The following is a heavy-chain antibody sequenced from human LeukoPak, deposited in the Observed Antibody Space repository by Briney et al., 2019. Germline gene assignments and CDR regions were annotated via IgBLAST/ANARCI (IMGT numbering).Heavy chain of an antibody. Sequence: GGSLRLSCAASGFTFSDYRMTWVRQAPGKGLEWVSVIYSGGSTYYADSVKGRFTISRDNSKNTLYLQMNSLRAEDTAVYYCARGDDYVWGNLYGMDVWGQGTTVTVSS. D-gene: IGHD3-16*01. V-gene: IGHV3-53*01. J-gene: IGHJ6*02. CDR2: IYSGGST. CDR3: ARGDDYVWGNLYGMDV. CDR1: GFTFSDYR.